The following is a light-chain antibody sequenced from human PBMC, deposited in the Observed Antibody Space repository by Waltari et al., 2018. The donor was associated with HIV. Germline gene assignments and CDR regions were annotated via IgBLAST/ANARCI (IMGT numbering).Light chain of an antibody. V-gene: IGLV1-40*01. CDR3: QSYDSSLSGSV. Sequence: QSVLTQPPSVSGAPGQNVTISCTGRSSNIGAPYDVHWYQQLPGTAPKLFIYANTNRPSGVPDRFFGSKSGTSASLAITGLQAEDEADYYCQSYDSSLSGSVFGGGTKLTVL. J-gene: IGLJ2*01. CDR2: ANT. CDR1: SSNIGAPYD.